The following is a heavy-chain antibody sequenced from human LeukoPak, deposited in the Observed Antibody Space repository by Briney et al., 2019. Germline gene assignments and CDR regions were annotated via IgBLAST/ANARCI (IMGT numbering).Heavy chain of an antibody. CDR3: ASAQYSRGWYSNYYYMDV. V-gene: IGHV4-59*01. Sequence: SETLSLTCTVAGGSISSYYWSWIRQPPGKGLEWIGYIYYSGSTNYNPSLKSRVTISVDTSKNQFSLKLSSVTAADTAVYYCASAQYSRGWYSNYYYMDVWGKGTTVTISS. D-gene: IGHD6-19*01. CDR2: IYYSGST. CDR1: GGSISSYY. J-gene: IGHJ6*03.